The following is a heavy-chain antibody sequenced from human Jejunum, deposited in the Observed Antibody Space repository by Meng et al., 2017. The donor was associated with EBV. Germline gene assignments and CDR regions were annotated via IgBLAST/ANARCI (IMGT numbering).Heavy chain of an antibody. D-gene: IGHD1-26*01. CDR1: GGFVSSINW. CDR2: IFHIGST. J-gene: IGHJ5*02. V-gene: IGHV4-4*02. Sequence: SGPGLVRPLGTLSLTCAGSGGFVSSINWWSWDRQPPGKGPEWMGEIFHIGSTNYTPTLKSRVTMSVDKSKNHFSLKLTSVTAADTAVYYCARDGGPSGSYAYWFDPWGQGTLVTVSS. CDR3: ARDGGPSGSYAYWFDP.